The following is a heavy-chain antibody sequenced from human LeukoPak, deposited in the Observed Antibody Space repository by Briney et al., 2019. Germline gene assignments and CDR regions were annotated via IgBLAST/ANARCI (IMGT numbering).Heavy chain of an antibody. V-gene: IGHV4-4*07. J-gene: IGHJ6*03. CDR2: IYTSGST. Sequence: SETLSLTCTVSGGSISSYYWSWIRQPAGKGLEWIGRIYTSGSTNYNPSLKSRVTISVDTSKNQFSLKLSSVTAADTAVYYCAREYFSANYFFYYMDVWGTGTTVTVSS. D-gene: IGHD3-3*01. CDR1: GGSISSYY. CDR3: AREYFSANYFFYYMDV.